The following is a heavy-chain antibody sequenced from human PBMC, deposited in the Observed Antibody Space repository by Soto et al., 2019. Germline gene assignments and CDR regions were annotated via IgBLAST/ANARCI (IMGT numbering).Heavy chain of an antibody. CDR3: VKDKGLRKCHYYYGMDV. Sequence: PGGSLRLSCAASGFTFDDYAMHWVRQAPGKGLEWVSGINWNSGSIGYADSVKGRFTISRDSAKNSLYLQMNSLRAEDTALYYCVKDKGLRKCHYYYGMDVWGQGTTVTVSS. V-gene: IGHV3-9*01. CDR2: INWNSGSI. D-gene: IGHD2-15*01. CDR1: GFTFDDYA. J-gene: IGHJ6*02.